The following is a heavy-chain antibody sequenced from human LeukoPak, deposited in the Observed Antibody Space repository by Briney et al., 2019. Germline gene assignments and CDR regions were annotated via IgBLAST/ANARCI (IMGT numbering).Heavy chain of an antibody. CDR1: GFTFSSYA. J-gene: IGHJ4*02. D-gene: IGHD2-8*01. Sequence: PGGSLRLSCAGSGFTFSSYAMSWVRQAPGKGLEWVSAISDTSATTYDADSVKGRFTIARDNSRSTLYLQMNSLRAEDTALYYCAKDTSIGRYCTNGVCSPFDYWGQRTLVTVSS. CDR2: ISDTSATT. V-gene: IGHV3-23*01. CDR3: AKDTSIGRYCTNGVCSPFDY.